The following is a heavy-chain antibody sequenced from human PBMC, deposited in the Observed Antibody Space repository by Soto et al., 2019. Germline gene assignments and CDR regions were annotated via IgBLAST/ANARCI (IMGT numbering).Heavy chain of an antibody. D-gene: IGHD4-17*01. CDR1: GFTFSSYA. V-gene: IGHV3-23*01. CDR3: ARTTVTKSRDY. CDR2: ISASGDGT. Sequence: EVQLLESGGGLVQPGGSLRLSCAASGFTFSSYAMSWVRQAPGKGLEYVSSISASGDGTYFADSVKGRFTISRDNFKNTLYLQMNSLRVEDTAVYYCARTTVTKSRDYWGQGTLVTVSS. J-gene: IGHJ4*02.